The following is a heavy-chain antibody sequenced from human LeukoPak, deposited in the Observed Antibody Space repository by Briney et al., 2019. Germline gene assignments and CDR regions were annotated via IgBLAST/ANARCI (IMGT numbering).Heavy chain of an antibody. CDR2: IYYSGST. Sequence: SETLSLTCTVSGGSISSYYWSWIRQPPGKGLEWIGFIYYSGSTNYNPSLKSRVIISVDTSKNHFSLMLSSVTAADTAVYYRARGNMAVAGTLEYWGQGTLVTVSS. CDR1: GGSISSYY. J-gene: IGHJ4*02. V-gene: IGHV4-59*01. D-gene: IGHD6-13*01. CDR3: ARGNMAVAGTLEY.